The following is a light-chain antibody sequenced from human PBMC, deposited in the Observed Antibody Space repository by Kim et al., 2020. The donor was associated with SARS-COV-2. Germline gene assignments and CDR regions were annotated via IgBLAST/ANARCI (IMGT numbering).Light chain of an antibody. J-gene: IGKJ1*01. CDR1: QDISNY. Sequence: DIQMTQSPSSLSASVGDRVTITCRASQDISNYLAWYQLKPGKVPKLLIYAASTLQSGVPSRFSGSGSGTDFTLTISSLQPEDVATYSCQKYSTAPRTFGQGTKVDIK. CDR2: AAS. CDR3: QKYSTAPRT. V-gene: IGKV1-27*01.